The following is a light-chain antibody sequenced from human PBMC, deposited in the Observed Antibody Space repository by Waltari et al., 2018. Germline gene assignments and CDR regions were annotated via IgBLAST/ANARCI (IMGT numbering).Light chain of an antibody. J-gene: IGLJ1*01. CDR2: EGS. V-gene: IGLV2-23*01. CDR3: CSYAGSSTYV. CDR1: SRDVGSNNL. Sequence: QSALTHPASVSGSPGQSITISCTVPSRDVGSNNLLSWYQQHPGKAPKLMIYEGSKRPSGVSNRFSGSKSGNTASLTISGLQAEDEADYYCCSYAGSSTYVFGTGTKVTVL.